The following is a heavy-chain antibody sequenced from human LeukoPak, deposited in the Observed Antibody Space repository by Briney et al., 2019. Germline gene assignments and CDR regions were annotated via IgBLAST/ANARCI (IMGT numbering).Heavy chain of an antibody. J-gene: IGHJ4*02. CDR1: EFTFSSYA. CDR2: ISGSGVSGSGGSA. V-gene: IGHV3-23*01. Sequence: GGSLRLSCVAYEFTFSSYAMSWVRQAPRKGLEWVSGISGSGVSGSGGSANYADSVKGRFTISRDNSKNTLYLQMNSLRVEDTAVYYCAKFVTNAVDYWGQGTLVAVYS. D-gene: IGHD4-17*01. CDR3: AKFVTNAVDY.